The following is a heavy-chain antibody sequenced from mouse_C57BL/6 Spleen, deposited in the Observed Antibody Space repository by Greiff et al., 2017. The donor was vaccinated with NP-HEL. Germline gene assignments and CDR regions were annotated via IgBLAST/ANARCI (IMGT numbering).Heavy chain of an antibody. CDR1: GYTFTDYY. J-gene: IGHJ4*01. CDR3: ARKGGTAQADYYAMDY. Sequence: QVQLQQSGAELVRPGASVKLSCKASGYTFTDYYINWVKQRPGQGLEWIARIYPGSGNTYYNEKFKGKATLTAEKSSSTAYMQLSSLTSEDSAVYFCARKGGTAQADYYAMDYGGQGTSVTVSS. V-gene: IGHV1-76*01. D-gene: IGHD3-2*02. CDR2: IYPGSGNT.